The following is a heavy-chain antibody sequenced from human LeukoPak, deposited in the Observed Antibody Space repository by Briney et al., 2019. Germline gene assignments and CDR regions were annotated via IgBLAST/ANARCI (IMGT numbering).Heavy chain of an antibody. Sequence: SETLSLTCAVYGGSFSGYYWSWIRQPPGKGLEWIGSIYYSGSTYYNPSLKSRVTISVDTSKNQFSLKLYSVTAADTAVYYCATRKLGNDYWGQGTLVTVSS. V-gene: IGHV4-34*01. CDR2: IYYSGST. CDR3: ATRKLGNDY. D-gene: IGHD7-27*01. J-gene: IGHJ4*02. CDR1: GGSFSGYY.